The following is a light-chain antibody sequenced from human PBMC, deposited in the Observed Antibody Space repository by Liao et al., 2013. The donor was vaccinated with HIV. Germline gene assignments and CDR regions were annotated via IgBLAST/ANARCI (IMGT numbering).Light chain of an antibody. Sequence: SYVLTQPPSVSVAPGKTARITCGGNNIGNKGVHWYQQKPGQAPVLVIDYDSDRPSGIPERFSGSNSGNTATLTISRVEAGDEADYYCQVWDSNSDHPGVFGTGTKVTVL. CDR3: QVWDSNSDHPGV. V-gene: IGLV3-21*04. CDR1: NIGNKG. CDR2: YDS. J-gene: IGLJ1*01.